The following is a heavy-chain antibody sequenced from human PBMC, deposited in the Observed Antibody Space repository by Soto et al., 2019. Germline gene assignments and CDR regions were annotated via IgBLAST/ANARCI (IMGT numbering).Heavy chain of an antibody. CDR1: GLTFSSYA. J-gene: IGHJ6*03. CDR2: ISGSGGTK. Sequence: EVQLLESGGGLVQPGGSLRLSCAASGLTFSSYAMTWVRQAPGKGLEWVSGISGSGGTKYYADSVKGRFTISRDNSKNTLFLQMNSLRAEATAVYYCAKNDFGDYYYYMDVWGKGATVTVSS. CDR3: AKNDFGDYYYYMDV. D-gene: IGHD4-17*01. V-gene: IGHV3-23*01.